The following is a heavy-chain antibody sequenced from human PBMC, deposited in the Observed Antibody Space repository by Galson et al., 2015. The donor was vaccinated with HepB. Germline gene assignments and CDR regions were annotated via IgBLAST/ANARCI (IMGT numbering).Heavy chain of an antibody. Sequence: SVKVSCKASGGTFSTYAINWVRQAPGQGLEWMGGIIPIFGTGNYAQKSQGRVTITADKSTSTAYMQLSRLRSEDTAVHYCVRGGEMATIVGRGAFDIWGQGTKLTVSS. CDR2: IIPIFGTG. J-gene: IGHJ3*02. V-gene: IGHV1-69*06. CDR1: GGTFSTYA. D-gene: IGHD5-24*01. CDR3: VRGGEMATIVGRGAFDI.